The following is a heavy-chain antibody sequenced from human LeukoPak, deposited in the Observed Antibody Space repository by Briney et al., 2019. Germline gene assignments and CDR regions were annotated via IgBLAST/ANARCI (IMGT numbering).Heavy chain of an antibody. Sequence: ASVKVSCKTSGGTFNNSAISWVRQAPGQGLEWLGGIMPLFGTAGYAQKLQGRVTITKDESTRTVYLELTSLTSDDTAVHYCARDVHGDYGSGRFDPWGQGTLVSVSS. CDR2: IMPLFGTA. D-gene: IGHD4-17*01. V-gene: IGHV1-69*05. CDR1: GGTFNNSA. J-gene: IGHJ5*02. CDR3: ARDVHGDYGSGRFDP.